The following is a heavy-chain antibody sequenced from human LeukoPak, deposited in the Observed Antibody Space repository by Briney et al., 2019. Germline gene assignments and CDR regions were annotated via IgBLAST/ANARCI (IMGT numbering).Heavy chain of an antibody. Sequence: ASVKVSCKTSGSTFTSYVMTWVRQAPGQGLEWMGWINTDTGNPTYAPDFTGRFVFSLDTSVSTAYLQISSLQTEDTAVYYCARLRGYYMDVWGKGTTVTVSS. J-gene: IGHJ6*03. CDR2: INTDTGNP. D-gene: IGHD3-16*01. V-gene: IGHV7-4-1*02. CDR3: ARLRGYYMDV. CDR1: GSTFTSYV.